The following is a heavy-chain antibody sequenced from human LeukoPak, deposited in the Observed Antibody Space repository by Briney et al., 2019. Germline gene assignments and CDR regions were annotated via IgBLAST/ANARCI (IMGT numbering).Heavy chain of an antibody. Sequence: GGSLSFSGAASGFTFSTYGLSWVRQAPGKGLEWVSAISGTGGSTYYADSVKGRFTISRDNSKNTLYLQMNSLRAEDTAIYYCAKRSAESSGYFDYWGQGTLVTVSS. V-gene: IGHV3-23*01. CDR3: AKRSAESSGYFDY. CDR2: ISGTGGST. D-gene: IGHD6-19*01. CDR1: GFTFSTYG. J-gene: IGHJ4*02.